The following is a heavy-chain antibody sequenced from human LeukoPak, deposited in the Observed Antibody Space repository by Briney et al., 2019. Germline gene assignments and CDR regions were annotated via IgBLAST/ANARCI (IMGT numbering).Heavy chain of an antibody. CDR1: GFTFSTFW. D-gene: IGHD1-1*01. V-gene: IGHV3-7*01. Sequence: GGSLRLSCAASGFTFSTFWMSGVRQAPGKGLEWVANIKTDGSEKYYVDFMKGRFTVSRDNAKNSLYLQMDSLRAEDTAVYYCARGGTFVSDYWGQGTLVTVSS. CDR2: IKTDGSEK. CDR3: ARGGTFVSDY. J-gene: IGHJ4*02.